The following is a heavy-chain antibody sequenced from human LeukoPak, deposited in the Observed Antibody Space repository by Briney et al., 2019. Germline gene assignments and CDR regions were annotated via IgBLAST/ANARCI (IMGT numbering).Heavy chain of an antibody. CDR1: GFDFSDYF. J-gene: IGHJ4*02. D-gene: IGHD3-10*01. Sequence: ASVKVSCKASGFDFSDYFIHWVRQAPGQGLEWMGWIILKSGATNYAQKFRDRVTVSRDTSTVYLDLSSLTSDDTAVYYCTRDLRSGRVTYGQDSWGQGTLVTVSS. CDR2: IILKSGAT. CDR3: TRDLRSGRVTYGQDS. V-gene: IGHV1-2*02.